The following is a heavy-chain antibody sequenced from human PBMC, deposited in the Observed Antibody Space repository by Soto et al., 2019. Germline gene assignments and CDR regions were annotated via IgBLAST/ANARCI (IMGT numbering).Heavy chain of an antibody. CDR1: GYTFTSYD. J-gene: IGHJ6*02. CDR3: AREGVRGMDF. V-gene: IGHV1-8*01. D-gene: IGHD3-16*01. CDR2: MNPNSGNT. Sequence: QVQLVQSGAEVKKPGASVKVSCKASGYTFTSYDINWVRQATGQGLEWLGWMNPNSGNTGYAQKFQGRVTMTRNTSTGTDSMELSSLRSAETDVYCWAREGVRGMDFWGQGPAVTVSS.